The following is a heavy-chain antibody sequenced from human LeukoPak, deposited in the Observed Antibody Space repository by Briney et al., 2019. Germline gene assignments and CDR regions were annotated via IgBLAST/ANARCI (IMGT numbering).Heavy chain of an antibody. D-gene: IGHD3-22*01. CDR2: MSYDGRHK. V-gene: IGHV3-30*03. CDR1: VFSFSSNC. Sequence: GGCLRLSCAASVFSFSSNCMLWVRQAPCKGLEWVVVMSYDGRHKYYADSVKGRFTISRDNSRNTLYLQVNSLRAEDTAVYYCARTADYYDSSGYYAEYFQHWGQGTLVTVSS. J-gene: IGHJ1*01. CDR3: ARTADYYDSSGYYAEYFQH.